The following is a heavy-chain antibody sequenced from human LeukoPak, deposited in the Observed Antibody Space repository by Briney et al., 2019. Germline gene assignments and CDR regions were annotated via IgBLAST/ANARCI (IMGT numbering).Heavy chain of an antibody. Sequence: GGSLRLSCTVSGFPFSNYWMHWVRQAPGKGLEWVSYISSFSSTIYYADSVMGRFTISRDNSKNTLYLQMSSLRAEDTALYYCAKGPYSGFSWGQGTLVTVSS. V-gene: IGHV3-48*01. CDR1: GFPFSNYW. J-gene: IGHJ5*02. CDR2: ISSFSSTI. D-gene: IGHD1-26*01. CDR3: AKGPYSGFS.